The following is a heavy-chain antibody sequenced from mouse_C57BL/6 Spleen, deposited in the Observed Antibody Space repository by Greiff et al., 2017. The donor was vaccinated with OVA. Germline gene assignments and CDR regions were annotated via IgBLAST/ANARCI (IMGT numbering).Heavy chain of an antibody. CDR1: GFTFTDYY. V-gene: IGHV7-3*01. Sequence: EVQLQESGGGLVQPGGSLSLSCAASGFTFTDYYMCWVRQPPGKALEWLGFIRNKANGYTTAYSASVKGRFTISRDNSQSILYHQMNALKAEDSANYYIASHYYGSSLGYFDDWGQGTTLTVSS. CDR2: IRNKANGYTT. J-gene: IGHJ2*01. CDR3: ASHYYGSSLGYFDD. D-gene: IGHD1-1*01.